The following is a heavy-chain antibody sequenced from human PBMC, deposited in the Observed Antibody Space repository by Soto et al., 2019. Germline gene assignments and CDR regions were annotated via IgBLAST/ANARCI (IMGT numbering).Heavy chain of an antibody. J-gene: IGHJ3*02. CDR3: ARQGPENPTYYYDSSGYYLDAFDI. V-gene: IGHV5-51*01. CDR1: GYSFTSYW. D-gene: IGHD3-22*01. Sequence: PGESLKISCKGSGYSFTSYWIGWVCQMPGKGLEWMGIIYPGDSDTRYSPSFQGQVTISADKSISTAYLQWSSLKASDTAMYYCARQGPENPTYYYDSSGYYLDAFDIWGQGTMVTVSS. CDR2: IYPGDSDT.